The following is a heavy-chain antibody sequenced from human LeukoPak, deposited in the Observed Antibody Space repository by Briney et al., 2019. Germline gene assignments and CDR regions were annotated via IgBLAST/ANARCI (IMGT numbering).Heavy chain of an antibody. V-gene: IGHV3-23*01. J-gene: IGHJ4*02. CDR2: ISGSGGST. Sequence: GGSLRLSCATSGFTFSSYAMSWVRQAPGKGLEWVSAISGSGGSTYYADSVKGRFTISRDDSKNTLYLQMNSLRAEDTAVYYCAKAYSSSWYYFDYWGQGTLVTVSS. CDR1: GFTFSSYA. CDR3: AKAYSSSWYYFDY. D-gene: IGHD6-13*01.